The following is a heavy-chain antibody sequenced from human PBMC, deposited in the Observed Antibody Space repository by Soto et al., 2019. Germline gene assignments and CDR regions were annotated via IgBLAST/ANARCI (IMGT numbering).Heavy chain of an antibody. V-gene: IGHV3-30-3*01. CDR3: ARVPGTFPIVVVVAATEYFQH. Sequence: VQLLESGGGLVQPGRSLRLSCAASGFTFSSYAMHWVRQAPGKGLEWVAVISYDGSNKYYADSVKGRFTISRDNSKNTLYLQMNSLRAEDTAVYYCARVPGTFPIVVVVAATEYFQHWGQGTLVTVSS. D-gene: IGHD2-15*01. CDR2: ISYDGSNK. J-gene: IGHJ1*01. CDR1: GFTFSSYA.